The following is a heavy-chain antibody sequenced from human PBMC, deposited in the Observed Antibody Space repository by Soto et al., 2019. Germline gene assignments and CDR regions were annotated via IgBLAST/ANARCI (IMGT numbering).Heavy chain of an antibody. CDR3: ARRSSSWFYYFDY. D-gene: IGHD6-13*01. Sequence: SETLSLTCTVSAGSISSGSYYWGWIRQPPGKGLEWIGSIYYSGSTYYNPSLKSRVTISVDTSKNQFSLKLSSVTAADTAVYYCARRSSSWFYYFDYWGQGTLVTVSS. V-gene: IGHV4-39*01. J-gene: IGHJ4*02. CDR2: IYYSGST. CDR1: AGSISSGSYY.